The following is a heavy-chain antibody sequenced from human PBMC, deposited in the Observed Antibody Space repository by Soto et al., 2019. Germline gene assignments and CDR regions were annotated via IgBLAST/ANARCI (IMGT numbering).Heavy chain of an antibody. CDR2: IIPIFGTA. Sequence: QVQLVQSGAEVKKPGSSVKVSCKASGGTFSSYAISWVRQAPGQGLEWMGGIIPIFGTANYAQKFQGRVTITADESKSTAYMELSSLRSEDTAVYYCARKAGSGTTSQRRSYFDYWGQGTLVTVSS. CDR3: ARKAGSGTTSQRRSYFDY. CDR1: GGTFSSYA. D-gene: IGHD3-10*01. J-gene: IGHJ4*02. V-gene: IGHV1-69*01.